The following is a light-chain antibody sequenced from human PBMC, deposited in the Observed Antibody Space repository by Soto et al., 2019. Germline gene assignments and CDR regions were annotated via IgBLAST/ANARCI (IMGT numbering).Light chain of an antibody. CDR2: EGT. V-gene: IGLV2-23*01. J-gene: IGLJ2*01. CDR3: CSYAGSSTS. Sequence: QSVLTQPASVSGSPGQSITISCIGTNSDIGSYNLVSWYQQHPGKAAKLMIYEGTKRPSGVSNRFSGSKSGNTASLTISGLQAEDEADYYCCSYAGSSTSFGGGTKLTVL. CDR1: NSDIGSYNL.